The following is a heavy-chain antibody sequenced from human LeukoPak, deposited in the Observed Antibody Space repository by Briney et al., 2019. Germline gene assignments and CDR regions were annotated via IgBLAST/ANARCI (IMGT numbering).Heavy chain of an antibody. V-gene: IGHV3-30*18. CDR1: GFTFSSYG. D-gene: IGHD2-15*01. Sequence: GGSLSPSSAASGFTFSSYGIDWVRQAPGKGLEWVAVISYDGNNKYYADSVKGRFTISRDNSKNTLYLQMNSLRAEDTAVYYCAKEFHIVVVVAAAGNAFDIWGQGTVVTVSS. CDR3: AKEFHIVVVVAAAGNAFDI. J-gene: IGHJ3*02. CDR2: ISYDGNNK.